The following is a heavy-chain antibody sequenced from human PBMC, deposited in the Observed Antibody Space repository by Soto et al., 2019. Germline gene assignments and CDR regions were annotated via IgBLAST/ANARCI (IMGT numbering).Heavy chain of an antibody. Sequence: PSGTLSLTCAVYGGSFSGYYWSWIRQPPGKGLEWIGEINHSGSTNYNPSLKSRVTISVDTSKNQFSLKLSSVTAADTAVYYCVRVMRNYYDSSGHLSTFDYWAQGTLVTVSS. J-gene: IGHJ4*02. CDR2: INHSGST. V-gene: IGHV4-34*01. CDR1: GGSFSGYY. D-gene: IGHD3-22*01. CDR3: VRVMRNYYDSSGHLSTFDY.